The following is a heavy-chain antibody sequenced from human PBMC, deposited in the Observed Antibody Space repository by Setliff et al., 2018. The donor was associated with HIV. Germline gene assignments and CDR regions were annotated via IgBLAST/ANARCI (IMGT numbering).Heavy chain of an antibody. V-gene: IGHV3-74*01. Sequence: SLRHSCAASGFTFSSYWMHWVRQAPGKGLVWVSRINSDGSGTSYADSVKGRFTISRDNAKNTLYLQMNSLRAEDMAVYYCARGHSGYKNGMDVWGQGTTVTVSS. J-gene: IGHJ6*02. CDR2: INSDGSGT. CDR1: GFTFSSYW. CDR3: ARGHSGYKNGMDV. D-gene: IGHD5-12*01.